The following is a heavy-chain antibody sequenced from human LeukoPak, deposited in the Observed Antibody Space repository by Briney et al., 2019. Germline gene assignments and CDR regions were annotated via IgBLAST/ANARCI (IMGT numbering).Heavy chain of an antibody. D-gene: IGHD6-13*01. Sequence: ASVKVSCKASGYTFTSYDINWVRQATGQGLEWMGWMNPNSGNTGYAQKFQGRVTMTRNTSISTAYMELSSLRSEDTAVDYCARASGFGWGIAFDIWGQGTMVTVSS. V-gene: IGHV1-8*01. CDR1: GYTFTSYD. J-gene: IGHJ3*02. CDR2: MNPNSGNT. CDR3: ARASGFGWGIAFDI.